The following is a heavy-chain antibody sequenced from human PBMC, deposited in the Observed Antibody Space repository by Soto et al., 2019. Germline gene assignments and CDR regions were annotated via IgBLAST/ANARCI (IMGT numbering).Heavy chain of an antibody. D-gene: IGHD3-3*01. CDR3: ARGPPYDFWSGYFGFNWFDP. CDR1: GYTFTSYA. V-gene: IGHV1-3*01. Sequence: ALVKVSCKASGYTFTSYARHWVRQAPGQRLEWMGWINADNGNTKYSQKFQGRVTMTTDTSTSTAYMELRSLRSDDTAVYYCARGPPYDFWSGYFGFNWFDPWGQGTLVTVSS. CDR2: INADNGNT. J-gene: IGHJ5*02.